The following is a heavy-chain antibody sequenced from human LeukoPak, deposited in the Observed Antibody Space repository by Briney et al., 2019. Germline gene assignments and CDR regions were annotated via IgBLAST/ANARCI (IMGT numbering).Heavy chain of an antibody. CDR2: INPSGGST. V-gene: IGHV1-46*01. CDR3: ARAPPGRCTGGSCYAKGSMDV. CDR1: GYTFTSYY. D-gene: IGHD2-15*01. J-gene: IGHJ6*02. Sequence: ASVKVSCKASGYTFTSYYMHWVRQAPGQGLEWMGIINPSGGSTSYAQKFQGRVTITADESTSTAYMDLSSLTSEDTAVYYCARAPPGRCTGGSCYAKGSMDVWGQGTTVIVSS.